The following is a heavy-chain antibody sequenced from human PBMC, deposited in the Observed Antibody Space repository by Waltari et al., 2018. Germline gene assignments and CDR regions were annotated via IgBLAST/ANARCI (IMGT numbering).Heavy chain of an antibody. Sequence: EVQLVESGGGPVKPGGSLRLSCAASGLTFSSYSMNWVRQAPGKGLEWVSSISSSSSYIYYADSVKGRFTISRDNAKNSLYLQMNSLRAEDTAVYYCARELYGSGSYWGQGTLVTVSS. CDR3: ARELYGSGSY. D-gene: IGHD3-10*01. J-gene: IGHJ4*02. CDR1: GLTFSSYS. V-gene: IGHV3-21*01. CDR2: ISSSSSYI.